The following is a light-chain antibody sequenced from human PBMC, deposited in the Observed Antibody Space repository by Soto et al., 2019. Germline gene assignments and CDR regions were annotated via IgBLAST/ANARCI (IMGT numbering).Light chain of an antibody. V-gene: IGLV2-8*01. CDR2: EVN. Sequence: QSALTQPPSASGSPGQSVTISCTGTSSDVGSYDYVSWYQQHPGKAPKLMTYEVNKRPSGVPDRFSGSKSGNTASLTVSGLQPEDEADYYCSSSGGIHTFVFANGKKVIV. J-gene: IGLJ1*01. CDR3: SSSGGIHTFV. CDR1: SSDVGSYDY.